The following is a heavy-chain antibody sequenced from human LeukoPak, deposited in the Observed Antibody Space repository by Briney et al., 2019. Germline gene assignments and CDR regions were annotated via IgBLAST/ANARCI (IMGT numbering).Heavy chain of an antibody. J-gene: IGHJ4*02. CDR2: INQEGSRT. CDR1: GFTFRSYW. Sequence: GGSLRLSCAASGFTFRSYWMSWVRQAPGKGLEWLGHINQEGSRTDHADSVKGRFTISRDNSRNLLYLHMNNLRAEDTAVYYCAKSLSRAFDSWGQGILVSVSS. CDR3: AKSLSRAFDS. V-gene: IGHV3-7*01.